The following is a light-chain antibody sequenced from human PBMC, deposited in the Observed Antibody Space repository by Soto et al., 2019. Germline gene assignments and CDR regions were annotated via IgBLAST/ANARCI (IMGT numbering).Light chain of an antibody. CDR1: QSLSSY. J-gene: IGKJ4*01. Sequence: DIQMTQSPSSLSASVGDRVTITCRASQSLSSYLNWYQQKPGKAPNLLIYAASILQNGVPSRFSGSGSGTDFTLTISSLQPEDFATYYCQQSYSTPLTFGGGTKVEIK. CDR2: AAS. CDR3: QQSYSTPLT. V-gene: IGKV1-39*01.